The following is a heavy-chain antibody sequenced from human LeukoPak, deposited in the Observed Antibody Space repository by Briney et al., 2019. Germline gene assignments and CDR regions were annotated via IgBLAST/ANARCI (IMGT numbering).Heavy chain of an antibody. CDR1: GFTFSSYD. CDR2: ISGSGGRT. V-gene: IGHV3-23*01. CDR3: AKGGDSSSWNFDY. D-gene: IGHD6-13*01. J-gene: IGHJ4*02. Sequence: GGSLRLSCAASGFTFSSYDMSWVRQAPGKGLEWVSGISGSGGRTYYADSVKGRFTISRDNSKNTLYLQTNSLRAEDSAVYYCAKGGDSSSWNFDYWGQGTLVTVSS.